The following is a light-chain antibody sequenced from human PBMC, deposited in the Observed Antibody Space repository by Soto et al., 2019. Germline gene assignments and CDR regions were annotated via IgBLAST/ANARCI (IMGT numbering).Light chain of an antibody. J-gene: IGLJ1*01. CDR3: SSYTSSSTYV. V-gene: IGLV2-14*03. CDR1: SSDVGGYDS. Sequence: QSALTQPASVSGSPGQSIIISCTGTSSDVGGYDSVSWYQQYPGKAPKLMIYDVSNRPSGVSNRLSGSKSGNTASLTISGLQAEDEADYYCSSYTSSSTYVFGTGTKLTVL. CDR2: DVS.